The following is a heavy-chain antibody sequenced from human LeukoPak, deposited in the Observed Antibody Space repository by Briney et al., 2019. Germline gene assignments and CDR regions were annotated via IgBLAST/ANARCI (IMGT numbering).Heavy chain of an antibody. J-gene: IGHJ3*02. CDR2: IYYSGST. CDR3: ARKRAVDDAFDI. CDR1: GSSISSSSYY. Sequence: SETLSLTCTVSGSSISSSSYYWGWIRQPPGKGLEWIGSIYYSGSTYYNPSLKSRVTISVDTSKNQFSLKLSSVTAADTAVYYCARKRAVDDAFDIWGQGTMVTVSS. V-gene: IGHV4-39*07. D-gene: IGHD6-19*01.